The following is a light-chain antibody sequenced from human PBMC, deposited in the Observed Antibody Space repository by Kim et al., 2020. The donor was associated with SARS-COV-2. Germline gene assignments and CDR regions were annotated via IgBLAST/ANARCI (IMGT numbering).Light chain of an antibody. Sequence: SAAVGDRVTITCRASQSISSSLNWYQQKPGKAPRLLIYVVSSLQSGVPSRFSGSGSGTDFTLTFNNLQPEDFAIYYCQETYSNQYSFGQGTKLEI. CDR2: VVS. J-gene: IGKJ2*03. CDR3: QETYSNQYS. V-gene: IGKV1-39*01. CDR1: QSISSS.